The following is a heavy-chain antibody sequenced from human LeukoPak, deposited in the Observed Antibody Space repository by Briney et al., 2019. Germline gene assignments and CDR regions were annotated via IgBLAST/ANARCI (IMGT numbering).Heavy chain of an antibody. CDR3: ARGRGGTYSYGAEGLLDC. CDR1: GFTFSSYW. J-gene: IGHJ4*02. V-gene: IGHV3-7*01. Sequence: GGSLRLSCAASGFTFSSYWMSWVRQAPGKGLEWVANIKQDGSEKYYVDSVKGRFTISRDNAKNSLYLQMNSLRAEDTAVYYCARGRGGTYSYGAEGLLDCWGQGTLVTVSS. CDR2: IKQDGSEK. D-gene: IGHD5-18*01.